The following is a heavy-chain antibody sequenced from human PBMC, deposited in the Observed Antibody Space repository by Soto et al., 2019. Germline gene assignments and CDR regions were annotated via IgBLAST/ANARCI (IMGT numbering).Heavy chain of an antibody. CDR1: GGTFISYA. D-gene: IGHD1-26*01. J-gene: IGHJ5*02. CDR3: AREVGVVGASEFDP. Sequence: QVQLVQSGAEVKKPGSSVKVSCKASGGTFISYAISCVRQATGQGLERMGGIIPIFGTANYAQKFQGRVTITADKSTSTAYMELSSLRSEDTAVYYCAREVGVVGASEFDPWGQGTLVTVSS. V-gene: IGHV1-69*06. CDR2: IIPIFGTA.